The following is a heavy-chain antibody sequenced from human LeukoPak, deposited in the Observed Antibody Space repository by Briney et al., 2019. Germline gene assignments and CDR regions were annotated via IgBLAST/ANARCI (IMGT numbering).Heavy chain of an antibody. CDR3: ARGDIIVVVPAALGLYYYYGMDV. D-gene: IGHD2-2*01. V-gene: IGHV4-34*01. J-gene: IGHJ6*02. CDR2: INHSGST. CDR1: GGSFSGYY. Sequence: PSETLSLTCAVYGGSFSGYYWSWIRQPPGKGLEWIGEINHSGSTNYNPSLKSRVTISVDTSKNQFSLKLSSVTAADTAVYYCARGDIIVVVPAALGLYYYYGMDVWAKGPRSPSP.